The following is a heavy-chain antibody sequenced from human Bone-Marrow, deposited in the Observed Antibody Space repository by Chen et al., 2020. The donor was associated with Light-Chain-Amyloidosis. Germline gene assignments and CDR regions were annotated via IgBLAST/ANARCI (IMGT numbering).Heavy chain of an antibody. CDR2: INPSGGST. CDR1: GYTFTSYY. J-gene: IGHJ4*02. CDR3: ARGGGSTIRRGGPDY. Sequence: QVQLVQSGAEVKKPGASVKVSCKASGYTFTSYYMHWVRQAPGQGLEWMGIINPSGGSTSSAQRFQGRVTVNRDTSTSTVYMELGSLRSEDTAVYYCARGGGSTIRRGGPDYWGQGTLVTVSS. V-gene: IGHV1-46*01. D-gene: IGHD5-12*01.